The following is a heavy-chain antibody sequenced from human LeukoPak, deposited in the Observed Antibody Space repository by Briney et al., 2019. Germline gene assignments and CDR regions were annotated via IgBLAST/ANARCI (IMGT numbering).Heavy chain of an antibody. Sequence: PGGPLRLSCTASRFTFNDYEINGLPHAPGGALECVSYKSTSESPTYYVDYVTGRFTISSDNAKNSLFLQMNTLTADDTAVYYCARGALHVFDYWGHGTPVTVSS. V-gene: IGHV3-48*03. CDR3: ARGALHVFDY. CDR2: KSTSESPT. D-gene: IGHD3-10*02. J-gene: IGHJ4*01. CDR1: RFTFNDYE.